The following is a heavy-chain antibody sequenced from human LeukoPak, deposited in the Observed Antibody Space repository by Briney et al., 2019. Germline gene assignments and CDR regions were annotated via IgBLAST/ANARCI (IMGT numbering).Heavy chain of an antibody. J-gene: IGHJ6*02. V-gene: IGHV1-8*01. CDR2: MNPNSGNT. Sequence: ASVKVSCKASGYTFTSYDINWVRQATGHGLEWMGWMNPNSGNTGYAQKFQGRVTMTRNTSISTAYMELSSLRSEDTAVYYCARGQGSSYYYYYGMDVWGQGTTVTVSS. D-gene: IGHD1-26*01. CDR1: GYTFTSYD. CDR3: ARGQGSSYYYYYGMDV.